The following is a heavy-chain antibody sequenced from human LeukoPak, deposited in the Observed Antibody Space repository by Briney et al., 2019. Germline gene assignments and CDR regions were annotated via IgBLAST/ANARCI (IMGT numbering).Heavy chain of an antibody. Sequence: GGSLRLSCAASGFTFSSYGMHWVGQAPGKGLEWVAFIRYDGSNKYYADSVKGRFTISRDNSKNTLYLQMNSLRAEDTAVYYCAKRASRSLDYWGQGTLVTVSS. CDR1: GFTFSSYG. J-gene: IGHJ4*02. V-gene: IGHV3-30*02. D-gene: IGHD3-3*01. CDR3: AKRASRSLDY. CDR2: IRYDGSNK.